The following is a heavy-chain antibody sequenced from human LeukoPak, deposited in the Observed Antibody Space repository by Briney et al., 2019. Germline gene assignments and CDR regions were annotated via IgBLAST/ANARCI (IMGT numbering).Heavy chain of an antibody. D-gene: IGHD1-26*01. CDR2: ISAYNGNT. Sequence: ASVKVSCKASGYTFTSYGISWVRQAPGQGLEWMGWISAYNGNTNYAQKLQGRVTMTTDTSTSTAYMELSSLRSEDTAVYYCARDREGLWAFDIWGQGTMVTVSS. V-gene: IGHV1-18*01. CDR1: GYTFTSYG. CDR3: ARDREGLWAFDI. J-gene: IGHJ3*02.